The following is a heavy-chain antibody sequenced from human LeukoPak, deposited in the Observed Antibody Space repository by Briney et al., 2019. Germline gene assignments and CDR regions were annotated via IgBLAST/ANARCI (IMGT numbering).Heavy chain of an antibody. Sequence: GGSLRLSCAASGFTFSSYAMSRVRQAPGKGLEWVSVIYGGGSTYYADSVKGRFTISRDNSKNTLYLQMNSLRAEDTAVYYCARDRDSSDSSSWHAYFDYWGQGTLVTVSS. J-gene: IGHJ4*02. V-gene: IGHV3-53*01. D-gene: IGHD6-13*01. CDR2: IYGGGST. CDR1: GFTFSSYA. CDR3: ARDRDSSDSSSWHAYFDY.